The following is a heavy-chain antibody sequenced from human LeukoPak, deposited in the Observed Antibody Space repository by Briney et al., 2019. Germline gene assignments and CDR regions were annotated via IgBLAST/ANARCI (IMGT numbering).Heavy chain of an antibody. Sequence: GGPLSLFCSVSGFPFSTYVMHWVRQAPGKGLEYVSAISSNGDNTYYADSVKGRFTISRDNSKNTLYLQMSSLRADDTAVYYCVRGTGYWGQGTLVTVSS. CDR2: ISSNGDNT. CDR1: GFPFSTYV. CDR3: VRGTGY. V-gene: IGHV3-64D*06. J-gene: IGHJ4*02.